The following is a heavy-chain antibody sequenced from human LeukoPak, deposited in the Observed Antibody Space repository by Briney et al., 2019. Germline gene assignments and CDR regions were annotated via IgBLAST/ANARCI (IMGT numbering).Heavy chain of an antibody. D-gene: IGHD6-13*01. J-gene: IGHJ4*02. Sequence: GGSLRLSCAASGFTFSSYWMSWVRQAPGKGLEWVANIKRDGSEKYYVDSVKGRFTISRDNAKNSLYLQMNSLRAEDTAVYYCARRFRYSSSWYSGGYYFDYWGQGTLVTVSS. CDR3: ARRFRYSSSWYSGGYYFDY. CDR1: GFTFSSYW. V-gene: IGHV3-7*01. CDR2: IKRDGSEK.